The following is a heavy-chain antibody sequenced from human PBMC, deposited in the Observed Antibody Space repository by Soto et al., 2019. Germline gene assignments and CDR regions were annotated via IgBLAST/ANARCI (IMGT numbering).Heavy chain of an antibody. CDR1: GGSISDDTYY. CDR3: ARLHCDSPNCVPLDP. Sequence: QLQLQEPGPGLVKPSETLSLTCTVSGGSISDDTYYWGWIRQPPGKGLEWIGSIYYSGTSSYNPSLKSRVTMSVDTSKKQLSLRLRSVTAADTAVYYCARLHCDSPNCVPLDPWGQGTLVIVSS. V-gene: IGHV4-39*01. CDR2: IYYSGTS. J-gene: IGHJ5*02. D-gene: IGHD2-2*01.